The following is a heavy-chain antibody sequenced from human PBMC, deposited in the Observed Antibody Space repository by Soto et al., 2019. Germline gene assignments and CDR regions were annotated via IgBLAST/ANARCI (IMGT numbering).Heavy chain of an antibody. J-gene: IGHJ5*02. D-gene: IGHD2-2*01. Sequence: GGSLRLSCAASGFTFRNHGMHWVRLAPGKGLEWVAVIWYDGSEKYYAESVKGRFTVSRDNSKNTLYLQMKSLRGEDTAVYYCARDLGWPAARFDPWGQGTKVTVS. V-gene: IGHV3-33*01. CDR2: IWYDGSEK. CDR1: GFTFRNHG. CDR3: ARDLGWPAARFDP.